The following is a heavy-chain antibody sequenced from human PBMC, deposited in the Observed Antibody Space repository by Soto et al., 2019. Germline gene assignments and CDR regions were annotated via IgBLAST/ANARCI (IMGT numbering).Heavy chain of an antibody. V-gene: IGHV3-30-3*01. CDR2: MSYDGSNE. CDR3: ARNSILSGTTRPPPLDY. CDR1: GFTFSSNA. Sequence: QVQLVESGGGVVQPGRSLRLSCAASGFTFSSNAMHWVRQAPGKGLEWVAVMSYDGSNEYYADSVKGRFTISRYNSKTTPYVQMNSLRAEETAVYYCARNSILSGTTRPPPLDYWGQGTLVTVSS. D-gene: IGHD3-3*01. J-gene: IGHJ4*02.